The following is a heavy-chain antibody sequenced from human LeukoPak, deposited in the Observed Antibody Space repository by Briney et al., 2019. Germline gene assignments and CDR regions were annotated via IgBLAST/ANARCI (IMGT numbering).Heavy chain of an antibody. V-gene: IGHV3-30*04. CDR3: AKDGPGETGYFDY. J-gene: IGHJ4*02. Sequence: GRSLRLSCAASGFTFSSYAMHWVRQAPGKGLEWVAVISYDGSNKYYADSVKGRFTISRDNSKNTLYLQMNSLRAEDTAVYYCAKDGPGETGYFDYWGQGTLVTVSS. CDR1: GFTFSSYA. CDR2: ISYDGSNK. D-gene: IGHD3-16*01.